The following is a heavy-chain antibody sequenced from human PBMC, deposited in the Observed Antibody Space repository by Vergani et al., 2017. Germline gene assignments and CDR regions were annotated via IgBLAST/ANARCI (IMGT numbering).Heavy chain of an antibody. V-gene: IGHV1-2*02. D-gene: IGHD1-26*01. CDR3: AHSWNFGRRDWFDS. Sequence: QVQLMQSGPVMKKPGGSMKVSCQASESTFSDYNIHWVRQAPGQGLQWMGWISPKTGDTDYLQRFQDRVTMTRDASTKTFYLKMTRLTSDDTAIYYCAHSWNFGRRDWFDSWGPGTLVTVSS. CDR1: ESTFSDYN. CDR2: ISPKTGDT. J-gene: IGHJ5*01.